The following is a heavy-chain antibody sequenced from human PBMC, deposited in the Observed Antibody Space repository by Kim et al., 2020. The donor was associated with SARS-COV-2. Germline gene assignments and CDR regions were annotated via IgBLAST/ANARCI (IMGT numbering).Heavy chain of an antibody. CDR3: ARDLVAGTALHFDY. CDR2: INPNSGGT. CDR1: GYTFTGYY. Sequence: ASVKVSCKASGYTFTGYYMHWVRQAPGQGLEWMGWINPNSGGTNYAQKFQGRVTMTRDTSISTAYMELSRLRSDDTAVYYCARDLVAGTALHFDYWGQGTLVTVSS. J-gene: IGHJ4*02. D-gene: IGHD6-19*01. V-gene: IGHV1-2*02.